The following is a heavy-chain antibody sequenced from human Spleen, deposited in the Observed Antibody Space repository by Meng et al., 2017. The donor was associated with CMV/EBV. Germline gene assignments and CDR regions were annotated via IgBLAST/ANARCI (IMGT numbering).Heavy chain of an antibody. CDR1: GGSFSDYY. J-gene: IGHJ4*02. D-gene: IGHD3-3*01. CDR3: ARAPEWSRLDY. Sequence: RTCAVYGGSFSDYYWSWLRQPPGRRLEWIGEINHSGNTNYSPFLESRVTISVDSSRSQFSLRLTSVTAADTAVYYCARAPEWSRLDYWGQGALVTVSS. CDR2: INHSGNT. V-gene: IGHV4-34*01.